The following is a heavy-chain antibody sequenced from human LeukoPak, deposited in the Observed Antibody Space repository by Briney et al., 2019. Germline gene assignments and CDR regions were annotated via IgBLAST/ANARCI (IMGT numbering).Heavy chain of an antibody. Sequence: GGSLRLSCAASGFTFSSYAMSWVRQAPGKGLEWVSAISGSGGSTYYADSVKGRFTISRDNSKNTLYLQMNSLRAEDTAVYYCAKAEGIRPSSGDFDYWGQGTLVTVSS. D-gene: IGHD3-10*01. CDR1: GFTFSSYA. J-gene: IGHJ4*02. V-gene: IGHV3-23*01. CDR2: ISGSGGST. CDR3: AKAEGIRPSSGDFDY.